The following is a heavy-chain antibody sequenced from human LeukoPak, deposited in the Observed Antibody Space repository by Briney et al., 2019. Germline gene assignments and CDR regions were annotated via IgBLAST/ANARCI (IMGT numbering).Heavy chain of an antibody. CDR3: AKDQYSSSLIDY. CDR2: ISYDGSNK. V-gene: IGHV3-30*04. J-gene: IGHJ4*02. Sequence: GGSLRLSCAASGFTFSSYAMHWVRQAPGKGLEWVAVISYDGSNKYYADSVKGRFTISRDNSKNTLYLQMNSLRAEDTAVYYCAKDQYSSSLIDYWGQGTLVTVSS. CDR1: GFTFSSYA. D-gene: IGHD6-13*01.